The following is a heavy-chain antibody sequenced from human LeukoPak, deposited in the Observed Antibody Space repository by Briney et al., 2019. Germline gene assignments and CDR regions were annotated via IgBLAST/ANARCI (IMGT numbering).Heavy chain of an antibody. D-gene: IGHD5-18*01. CDR3: ARVGIQLWLTFDY. Sequence: SETLSLTCAVYGGSYSGYYWSWLRQPPGKGLEWSGEINHILNSNSTPSLTSRVSISVSTSKNHFSLKLSSVTAADTAVYYCARVGIQLWLTFDYWGQGTLVTVSS. J-gene: IGHJ4*02. V-gene: IGHV4-34*01. CDR1: GGSYSGYY. CDR2: INHILNS.